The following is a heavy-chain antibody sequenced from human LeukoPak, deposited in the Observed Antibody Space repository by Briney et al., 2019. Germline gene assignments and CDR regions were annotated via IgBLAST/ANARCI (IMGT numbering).Heavy chain of an antibody. J-gene: IGHJ4*02. CDR2: ISWNSGSI. Sequence: PGGSLRLSCAASGFTFDDYAMHWVRQAPGKGLEWVSGISWNSGSIGYADSVKGRFTISRDNAKNSLYLQMNSLRAEDTALYYCVKDKARYSSGWYYFDYWGQGTLVTVSS. D-gene: IGHD6-19*01. CDR3: VKDKARYSSGWYYFDY. V-gene: IGHV3-9*01. CDR1: GFTFDDYA.